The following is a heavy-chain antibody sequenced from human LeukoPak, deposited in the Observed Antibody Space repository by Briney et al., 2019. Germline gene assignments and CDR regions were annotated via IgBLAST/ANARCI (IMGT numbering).Heavy chain of an antibody. D-gene: IGHD4-17*01. CDR3: ARDTAVTVSYYYYYYMDV. CDR1: GFTFSSYG. CDR2: IRYDGSNK. Sequence: PGGSLRLSCAASGFTFSSYGMHWVRQAPGKGLEWVAFIRYDGSNKYYADSVKGRFTISRDNSKNTLYLQMNSLRAEDTAVYYCARDTAVTVSYYYYYYMDVWGKGTTVTVSS. V-gene: IGHV3-30*02. J-gene: IGHJ6*03.